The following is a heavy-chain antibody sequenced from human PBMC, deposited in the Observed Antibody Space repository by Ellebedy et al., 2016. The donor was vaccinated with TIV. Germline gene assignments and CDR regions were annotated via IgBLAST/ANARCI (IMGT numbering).Heavy chain of an antibody. CDR1: GFTFSNFA. J-gene: IGHJ4*02. D-gene: IGHD1-20*01. V-gene: IGHV3-30*04. CDR2: ISHDGSLK. Sequence: GESLKISCVTSGFTFSNFALHWVRQAPGKGLEWVAVISHDGSLKFYADSVKGRFSISRDNSKNTLYLQMNSLRVEDTAVYYCAKGKVDNWMDAGSLDYWGQGSLVTVSS. CDR3: AKGKVDNWMDAGSLDY.